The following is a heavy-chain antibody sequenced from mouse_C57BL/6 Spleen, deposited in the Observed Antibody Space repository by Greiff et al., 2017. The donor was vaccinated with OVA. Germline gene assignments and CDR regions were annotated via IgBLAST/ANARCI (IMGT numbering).Heavy chain of an antibody. CDR3: ARRELTTVVNFDY. CDR2: ISSVGSYT. D-gene: IGHD1-1*01. CDR1: GFTFSSYG. J-gene: IGHJ2*01. V-gene: IGHV5-6*01. Sequence: EVQGVESGGDLVKPGGSLKLSCATSGFTFSSYGMSWVRQTPDKRMEWVATISSVGSYTYYPDSVKGRFTISRDIAKNTLYLQMSSLKSEDTAMYYCARRELTTVVNFDYWGQGTTLTVSS.